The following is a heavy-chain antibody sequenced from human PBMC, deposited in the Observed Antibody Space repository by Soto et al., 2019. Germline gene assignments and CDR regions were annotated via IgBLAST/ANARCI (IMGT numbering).Heavy chain of an antibody. CDR1: GGSMNIYY. CDR2: VRDTGST. D-gene: IGHD3-22*01. Sequence: LSLTCTVSGGSMNIYYWTWIRQPPGKGLEWIGYVRDTGSTNYNPSLKSRVTISIDTSRNQFSLSLSSVTAADTAVYFCARYSPPKKTYDSNPGWFDPWGQGTLVTVSS. V-gene: IGHV4-59*01. CDR3: ARYSPPKKTYDSNPGWFDP. J-gene: IGHJ5*02.